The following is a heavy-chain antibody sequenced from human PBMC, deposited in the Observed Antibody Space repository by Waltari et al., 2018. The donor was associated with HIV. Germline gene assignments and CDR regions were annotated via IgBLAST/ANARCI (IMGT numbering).Heavy chain of an antibody. D-gene: IGHD3-10*01. V-gene: IGHV1-3*01. Sequence: QVQLVQSGAEVKKPGASVKASCKASGYTFASYAMHWVSQAPGQRLEWMGWVNAGNGNTKYSQKFQGRVTITRDTSASTAYMELSSLRSEDTAVYYCARDYLPHTVPVRWYNWFDPWGQGTLVTVSS. CDR1: GYTFASYA. J-gene: IGHJ5*02. CDR3: ARDYLPHTVPVRWYNWFDP. CDR2: VNAGNGNT.